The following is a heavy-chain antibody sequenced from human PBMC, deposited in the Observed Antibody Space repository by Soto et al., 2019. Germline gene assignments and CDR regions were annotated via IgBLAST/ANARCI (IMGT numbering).Heavy chain of an antibody. CDR3: ASSSGRYLHFDY. Sequence: QVQLQQWGAGLLKPSETLSLTCAVYGGSFSGYYWSWIRPPPGKGLEWIGEINHSGSTNYNPSLKSRVTISVDTSKNQFSLKLSSVTAADTAVYYCASSSGRYLHFDYWGQGTLVTVSS. V-gene: IGHV4-34*01. J-gene: IGHJ4*02. D-gene: IGHD3-22*01. CDR2: INHSGST. CDR1: GGSFSGYY.